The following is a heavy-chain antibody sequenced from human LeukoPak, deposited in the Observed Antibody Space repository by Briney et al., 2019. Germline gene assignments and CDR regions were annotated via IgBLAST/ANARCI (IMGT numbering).Heavy chain of an antibody. CDR1: GFTFSSYA. Sequence: PGGSLRLSCAASGFTFSSYAMSWVRQAPGKGLEWVALISYDGSNRNYADSVKGRFTISRDNSKNTLYLQMNSLRAEDTAVYYCAKDHGSGWFPDYWGQGTLVTVSS. J-gene: IGHJ4*02. CDR2: ISYDGSNR. D-gene: IGHD6-19*01. CDR3: AKDHGSGWFPDY. V-gene: IGHV3-30*18.